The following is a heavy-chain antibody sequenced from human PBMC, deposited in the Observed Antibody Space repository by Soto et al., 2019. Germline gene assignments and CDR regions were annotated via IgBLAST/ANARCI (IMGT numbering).Heavy chain of an antibody. J-gene: IGHJ4*02. CDR3: AKDGAIGAADYFFDY. CDR1: GFTFSNYA. Sequence: QVQLVESGGGVVQPGRSLKLSCAASGFTFSNYAIHWVRQAPGKGLEWVAVIASDGKDKRYADSVKGRFTISRGNSKNTVYLQMNSLRGEDTAVYYCAKDGAIGAADYFFDYWGQGSLVTVSS. CDR2: IASDGKDK. V-gene: IGHV3-30*18. D-gene: IGHD6-13*01.